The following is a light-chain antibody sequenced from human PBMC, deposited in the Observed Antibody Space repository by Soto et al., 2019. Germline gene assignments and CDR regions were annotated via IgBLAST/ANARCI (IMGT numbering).Light chain of an antibody. CDR1: SSDVGSYNL. Sequence: QSVLTQPASVSXXPGQSITISCTGTSSDVGSYNLVSWYQQHPGKAPKLMIYEGSKRPSGVSNRFSGSKSGNTASLTISGLQAEDEADYYCCSYAGSSTWVFGGGTKLTVL. CDR2: EGS. V-gene: IGLV2-23*01. CDR3: CSYAGSSTWV. J-gene: IGLJ2*01.